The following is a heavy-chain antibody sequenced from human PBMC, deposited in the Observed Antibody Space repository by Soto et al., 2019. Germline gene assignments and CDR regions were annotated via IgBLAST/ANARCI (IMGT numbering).Heavy chain of an antibody. V-gene: IGHV1-24*01. CDR3: ATAVDTAMVTGY. D-gene: IGHD5-18*01. CDR2: FDPEDGET. J-gene: IGHJ4*02. CDR1: GYTLTELS. Sequence: ASVKVSCKVSGYTLTELSMHWVRQAPGKGLEWMGGFDPEDGETIYAQKFQGRVTMTEDTSTDTAYMELSSLRSEDTAVYYCATAVDTAMVTGYWGQGTLVTVSS.